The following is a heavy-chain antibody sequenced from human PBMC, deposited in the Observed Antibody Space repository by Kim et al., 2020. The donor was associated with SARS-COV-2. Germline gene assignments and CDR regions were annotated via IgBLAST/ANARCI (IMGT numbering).Heavy chain of an antibody. D-gene: IGHD3-16*01. Sequence: SVKVSCKASGGTFSSYAISWVRQAPGQGLEWMGGIIPIFGTANYAQKFQGRVTITADESTSTAYMELSSLRSEDTAVYYCARDLGPYDLYFQHWGQGTLVTVSS. CDR1: GGTFSSYA. V-gene: IGHV1-69*13. J-gene: IGHJ1*01. CDR2: IIPIFGTA. CDR3: ARDLGPYDLYFQH.